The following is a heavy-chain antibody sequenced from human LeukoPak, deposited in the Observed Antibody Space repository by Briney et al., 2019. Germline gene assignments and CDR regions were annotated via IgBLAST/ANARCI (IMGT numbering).Heavy chain of an antibody. Sequence: SQTLSLTCAISGDSVSSNSAAWNWIRQSPSRGLEWLGRTYYRSKWYNDYVVSVKSRITINPDTSKNQFSLQLNSVTPEDTAVYYCARGSAIAAPTEMRYYYYYYYMDVWGKGTTVTVSS. CDR1: GDSVSSNSAA. CDR3: ARGSAIAAPTEMRYYYYYYYMDV. CDR2: TYYRSKWYN. V-gene: IGHV6-1*01. J-gene: IGHJ6*03. D-gene: IGHD6-6*01.